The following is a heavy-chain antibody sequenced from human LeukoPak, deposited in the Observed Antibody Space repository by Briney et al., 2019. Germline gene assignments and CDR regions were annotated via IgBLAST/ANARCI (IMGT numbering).Heavy chain of an antibody. D-gene: IGHD4-17*01. V-gene: IGHV3-11*01. J-gene: IGHJ4*02. Sequence: PGGSLRLSCAASGFTFSDYYMSWIRQSPGKGLECISYISSSGFTIFYSDSVMGRLTISKDNARNSLYLQMNSLRAEDTAVYYCARVLYGDYSPFDSWGQGTLVTVSS. CDR3: ARVLYGDYSPFDS. CDR2: ISSSGFTI. CDR1: GFTFSDYY.